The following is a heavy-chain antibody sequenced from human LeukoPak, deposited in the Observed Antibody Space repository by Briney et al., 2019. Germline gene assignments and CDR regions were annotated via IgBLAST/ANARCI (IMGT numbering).Heavy chain of an antibody. D-gene: IGHD3-3*01. V-gene: IGHV3-33*08. Sequence: PGGSLRLSCAASGFTFSSYGMHWVRQAPGKGLEWVAVIWYDGSNKYYADSVKGRFTISRDNSKNTLFLQMNSLRAEDTAVYYCARERPITIFGVVTTYFDYWGQGTLVTVSS. CDR3: ARERPITIFGVVTTYFDY. CDR1: GFTFSSYG. J-gene: IGHJ4*02. CDR2: IWYDGSNK.